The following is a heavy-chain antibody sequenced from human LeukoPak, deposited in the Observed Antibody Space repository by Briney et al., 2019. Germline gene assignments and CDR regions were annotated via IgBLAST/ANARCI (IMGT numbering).Heavy chain of an antibody. J-gene: IGHJ5*02. V-gene: IGHV4-30-4*08. CDR1: GYSISSGDYY. D-gene: IGHD3-22*01. Sequence: PSETLSLTCAVSGYSISSGDYYWGWVRQPPGTGLEWIGYIYYSGNTYYNPSLKSRLTISVDTSKNQFSLKLNSVTAADTAVYYCARGPGSDRSGRRFDLWGQGTLVTVSS. CDR3: ARGPGSDRSGRRFDL. CDR2: IYYSGNT.